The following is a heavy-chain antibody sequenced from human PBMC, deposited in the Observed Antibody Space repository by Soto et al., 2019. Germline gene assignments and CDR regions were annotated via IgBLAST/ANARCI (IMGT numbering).Heavy chain of an antibody. D-gene: IGHD3-3*01. CDR3: AKETVSITIFGVSGMDG. V-gene: IGHV4-30-4*01. CDR1: GGSISSGDYY. J-gene: IGHJ6*02. Sequence: QVQLQESGPGLVKPSQTLSLTCTVSGGSISSGDYYWSWIRQPPGKCLEWIGYIYYSGSTYYNPSPKSRVTISVDTPKNQIPLNLSSVTVADTAVYAWAKETVSITIFGVSGMDGWGRGTTVTVSS. CDR2: IYYSGST.